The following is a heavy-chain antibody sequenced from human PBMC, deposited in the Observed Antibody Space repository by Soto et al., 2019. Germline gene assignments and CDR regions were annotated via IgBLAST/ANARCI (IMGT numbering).Heavy chain of an antibody. V-gene: IGHV4-39*01. D-gene: IGHD6-13*01. Sequence: PSETLSLTCTVSGGSISSSSYYWGWIRQPSGKGLEWIGSIYYSGSTYYNPSLKSRVTISVDTSKNQFSLKLSSVTAADTAVYYCATRHPYSRSRVSFDIWGQGTMVTVSS. CDR1: GGSISSSSYY. J-gene: IGHJ3*02. CDR2: IYYSGST. CDR3: ATRHPYSRSRVSFDI.